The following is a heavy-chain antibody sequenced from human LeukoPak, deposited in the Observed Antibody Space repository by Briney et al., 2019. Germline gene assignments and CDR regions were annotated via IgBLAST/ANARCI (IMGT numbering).Heavy chain of an antibody. CDR2: IWYDGSNK. CDR3: ARVSGTRSLRPDY. D-gene: IGHD1-7*01. CDR1: GFTFSSYG. J-gene: IGHJ4*02. V-gene: IGHV3-33*01. Sequence: GGSLRLSCAASGFTFSSYGMHWVRQAPGKGLEWVAVIWYDGSNKYYADSVKGRFTISRDNSKNTLYLQMNSLRAEDTAVYYCARVSGTRSLRPDYWGQGTLVTVSS.